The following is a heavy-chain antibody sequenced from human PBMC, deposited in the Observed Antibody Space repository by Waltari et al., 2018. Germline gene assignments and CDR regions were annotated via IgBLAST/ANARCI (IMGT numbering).Heavy chain of an antibody. CDR1: AGTIRSSNYY. CDR2: LYYSGST. D-gene: IGHD2-15*01. J-gene: IGHJ6*03. CDR3: VRQGSGLWWYMDV. V-gene: IGHV4-39*01. Sequence: QVQLQASGPGLVTPSETLSLTCSVSAGTIRSSNYYWGWISQPPGKGLAWIASLYYSGSTYYNPSLQRRATISVDTSKDQLSLKLSSVTATDTAVYYCVRQGSGLWWYMDVWGKGTMVTVSS.